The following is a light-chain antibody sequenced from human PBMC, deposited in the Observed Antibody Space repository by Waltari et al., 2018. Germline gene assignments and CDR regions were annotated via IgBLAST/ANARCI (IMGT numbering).Light chain of an antibody. CDR1: SSNIWAGYD. V-gene: IGLV1-40*01. CDR2: GTI. Sequence: QSVLTQPPSVSGAPGQTVTISCTGSSSNIWAGYDVHWYQQFPGTAPKLLIYGTIKRPSGIYDRLSGYKSGTSAYLAITGLQAEDEADYYCQSYDSSLSGYILGPGTTVTVL. CDR3: QSYDSSLSGYI. J-gene: IGLJ1*01.